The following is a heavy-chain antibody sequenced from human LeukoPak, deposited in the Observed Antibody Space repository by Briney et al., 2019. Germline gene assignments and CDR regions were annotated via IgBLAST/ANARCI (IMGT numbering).Heavy chain of an antibody. J-gene: IGHJ4*02. CDR1: GGSISSSSYH. Sequence: SETLSLTCTVSGGSISSSSYHWGWIRQPPGKGLEWIGSIYYSRSTYYNPSLKSRVTISKDTSKNQISPKLSSVAAADTAVYYCARVGYYDSSGYYGFFDNWGQGTLVTVSS. V-gene: IGHV4-39*07. CDR3: ARVGYYDSSGYYGFFDN. CDR2: IYYSRST. D-gene: IGHD3-22*01.